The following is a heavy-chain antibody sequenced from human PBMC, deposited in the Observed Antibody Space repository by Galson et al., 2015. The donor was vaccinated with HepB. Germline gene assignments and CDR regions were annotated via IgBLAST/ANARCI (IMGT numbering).Heavy chain of an antibody. Sequence: QSGAEVKKPGESLRISCKGSGYSFTTFWISWVRQMPGKGLEWMGSIDPSDSYTNYSPSFQGHVTISADKSINTAYLQWSSLKASDTAMYYCARRYCSSTSCSTGHNWFDPWGQGTLVTVSS. V-gene: IGHV5-10-1*01. J-gene: IGHJ5*02. CDR1: GYSFTTFW. CDR2: IDPSDSYT. D-gene: IGHD2-2*02. CDR3: ARRYCSSTSCSTGHNWFDP.